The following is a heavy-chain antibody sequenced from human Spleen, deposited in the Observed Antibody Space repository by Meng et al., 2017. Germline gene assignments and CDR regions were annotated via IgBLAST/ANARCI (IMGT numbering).Heavy chain of an antibody. CDR2: INHSGST. CDR3: ARVAYRWGGDCSYFDY. CDR1: GGSFSGYY. D-gene: IGHD2-21*02. Sequence: QLQLQQWGEGLFKPSETLSLTCAVYGGSFSGYYWSWIRQPPGKGLEWIGEINHSGSTNYNPSLKSRVTISVDTSKNQFSLKLSSVTAADTAVYYCARVAYRWGGDCSYFDYWGQGTLVTVSS. V-gene: IGHV4-34*01. J-gene: IGHJ4*02.